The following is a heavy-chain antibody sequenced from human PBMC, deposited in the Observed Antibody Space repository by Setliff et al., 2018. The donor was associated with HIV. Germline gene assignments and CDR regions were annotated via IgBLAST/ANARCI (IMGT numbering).Heavy chain of an antibody. CDR2: IYTSGSTSGSA. V-gene: IGHV4-61*09. CDR1: GGSISSGTYY. CDR3: ARHYDSSGYGDYFDD. Sequence: SETLSLTCTVSGGSISSGTYYWSWIRQPAGKGLEWIGHIYTSGSTSGSANYNPSLNSRVTTSIDTSKNQFSLELRSVTAADTAVYYCARHYDSSGYGDYFDDWGRGILVTVSS. J-gene: IGHJ4*02. D-gene: IGHD3-22*01.